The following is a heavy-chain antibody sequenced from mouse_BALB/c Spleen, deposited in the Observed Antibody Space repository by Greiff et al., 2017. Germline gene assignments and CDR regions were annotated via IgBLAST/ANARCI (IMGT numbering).Heavy chain of an antibody. CDR3: ARKKDQNWDFDD. Sequence: EVQLHQSGPELVMPGASVKMSCQASGYTFTSYVMLWVKQKPGQVLEWIGYINPYNDGTKYNEKFKGKATLTSDKSSSTAYMEHSSLTSEDSAVYYCARKKDQNWDFDDWGEGTTRT. V-gene: IGHV1-14*01. CDR2: INPYNDGT. J-gene: IGHJ2*01. CDR1: GYTFTSYV. D-gene: IGHD4-1*01.